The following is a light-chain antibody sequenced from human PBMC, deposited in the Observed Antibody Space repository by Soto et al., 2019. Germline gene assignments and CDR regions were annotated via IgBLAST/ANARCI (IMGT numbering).Light chain of an antibody. CDR2: RNN. CDR3: AAWDDTLSGPSYV. Sequence: QSVLTQPPSTSGTPGQRVTISCPGSSSNIGRNFVYWYQQLPGTAPTLLIYRNNQRPSGVPGRFSGSKACTSASLAIRGLRSEDEADYYCAAWDDTLSGPSYVFGTGTKVTVL. J-gene: IGLJ1*01. V-gene: IGLV1-47*01. CDR1: SSNIGRNF.